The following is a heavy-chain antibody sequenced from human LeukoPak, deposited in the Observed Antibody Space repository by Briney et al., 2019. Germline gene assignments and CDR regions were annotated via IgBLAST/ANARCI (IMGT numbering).Heavy chain of an antibody. Sequence: PSETLSLTCTVSGGSISNYYWSWIRQPPGKGLEWIGYIYYSGSINYNPSLKSRVTISVDTSKNQFSLKLSAVTAADTAVYYCAGNVDTAMFNVSGYGYWGQGTTVTVSS. J-gene: IGHJ4*02. CDR1: GGSISNYY. V-gene: IGHV4-59*01. CDR2: IYYSGSI. CDR3: AGNVDTAMFNVSGYGY. D-gene: IGHD5-18*01.